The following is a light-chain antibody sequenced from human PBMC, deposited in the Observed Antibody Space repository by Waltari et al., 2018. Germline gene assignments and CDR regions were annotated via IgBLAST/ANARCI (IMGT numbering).Light chain of an antibody. Sequence: QSALTQPASVSGSPGQSITISCSGTASHVGAYDFVSCYQQHPGKAPHLIIYEVSNRPSGISNRFSASKSGNTASLTISGLQAEDEADYYCSSYTTSSAPGVFGTGTRVTVL. CDR2: EVS. V-gene: IGLV2-14*01. CDR1: ASHVGAYDF. CDR3: SSYTTSSAPGV. J-gene: IGLJ1*01.